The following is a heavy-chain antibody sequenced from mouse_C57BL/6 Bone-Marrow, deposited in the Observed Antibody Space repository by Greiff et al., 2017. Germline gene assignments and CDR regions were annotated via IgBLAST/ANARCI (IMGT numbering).Heavy chain of an antibody. CDR2: IDPSVSYT. D-gene: IGHD2-3*01. Sequence: QVQLLQSGAELVMPGASVKLSCKASGYTFTSYWMHWVKQRPGQGLEWIGEIDPSVSYTTYNQKFKGKFTLTVDKSSSTAYMQLSSLTSEDDAVYYCARESLDCYSFAYWGQGTLVTVSA. CDR1: GYTFTSYW. V-gene: IGHV1-69*01. CDR3: ARESLDCYSFAY. J-gene: IGHJ3*01.